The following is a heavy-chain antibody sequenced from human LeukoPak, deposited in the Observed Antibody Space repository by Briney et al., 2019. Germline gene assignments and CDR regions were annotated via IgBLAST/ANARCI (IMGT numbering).Heavy chain of an antibody. CDR1: GGSISGDY. J-gene: IGHJ5*02. V-gene: IGHV4-59*12. CDR2: IFYSGST. D-gene: IGHD2-2*01. Sequence: SETLSLTCTVSGGSISGDYWSWTRQPPGKGLEWIGHIFYSGSTIYNPSLKSRVTISLDTSKNQFSLMLSSVTAADTAVYYCAREGIIVVVPVAGRGGFAPWGRETLVTVSS. CDR3: AREGIIVVVPVAGRGGFAP.